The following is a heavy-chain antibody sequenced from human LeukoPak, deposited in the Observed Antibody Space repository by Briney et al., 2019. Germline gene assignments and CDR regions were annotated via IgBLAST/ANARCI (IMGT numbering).Heavy chain of an antibody. D-gene: IGHD6-19*01. V-gene: IGHV3-7*03. Sequence: GGSLRLSCAASGFTFSGYWMTWVRQAPGKGLEWAATIKPDGSDQYYVDSLRGRFTISRDNSKNTLYLQMNSLRGEDTAVYYCARGGTPGYSTGWIDYWGQGTLVTVSS. CDR2: IKPDGSDQ. J-gene: IGHJ4*02. CDR1: GFTFSGYW. CDR3: ARGGTPGYSTGWIDY.